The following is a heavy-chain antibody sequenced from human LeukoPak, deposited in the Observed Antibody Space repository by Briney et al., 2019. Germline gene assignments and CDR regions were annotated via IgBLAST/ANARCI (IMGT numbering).Heavy chain of an antibody. J-gene: IGHJ6*03. CDR1: GFTFSSYE. CDR2: ISSSSSYI. D-gene: IGHD3-3*01. Sequence: PGGSLRLSCAASGFTFSSYEMNWVRQAPGKGLEWVSYISSSSSYIYYADSVKGRFTISRDNAKNSLYLQMNSLRAEDTAVYYCARDQNYDFWSGYNGLNYYYYMDVWGKGTTVTVSS. V-gene: IGHV3-21*05. CDR3: ARDQNYDFWSGYNGLNYYYYMDV.